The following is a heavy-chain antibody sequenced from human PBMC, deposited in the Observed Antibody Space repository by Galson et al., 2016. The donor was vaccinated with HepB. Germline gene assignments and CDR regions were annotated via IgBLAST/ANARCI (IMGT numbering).Heavy chain of an antibody. J-gene: IGHJ4*02. V-gene: IGHV4-39*01. Sequence: TLSLTCTVSGGSISSSSYYWGWSRQPPGKGLEWIGSIYYSGSTYYNPSLKSRVTISVDTSKNQFSLNLSSVTAADTAVYYCARHSSYYGNFDYWGQGTLVTVSS. CDR3: ARHSSYYGNFDY. CDR2: IYYSGST. D-gene: IGHD2-15*01. CDR1: GGSISSSSYY.